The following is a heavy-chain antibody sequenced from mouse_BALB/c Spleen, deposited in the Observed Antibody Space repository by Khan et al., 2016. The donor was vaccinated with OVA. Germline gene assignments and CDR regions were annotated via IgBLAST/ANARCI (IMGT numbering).Heavy chain of an antibody. CDR1: GYSITSGYV. CDR3: ARTARIKY. D-gene: IGHD1-2*01. CDR2: ISYSGST. J-gene: IGHJ2*01. Sequence: EVQLQESGPGLVKPSQSLSLTCTVTGYSITSGYVWNWIRQFPGNKLEWMGFISYSGSTNYNPYLKSRISITRDTSRNQFFLQLNSVTTEDTAKXYCARTARIKYWGQGTTLTVSS. V-gene: IGHV3-2*02.